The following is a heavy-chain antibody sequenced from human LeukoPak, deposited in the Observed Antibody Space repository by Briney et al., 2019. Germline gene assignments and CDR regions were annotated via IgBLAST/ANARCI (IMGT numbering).Heavy chain of an antibody. D-gene: IGHD2-15*01. CDR2: IYYSGST. J-gene: IGHJ4*02. V-gene: IGHV4-59*01. Sequence: PSETLSLTYTVSGGSISSYYWSWIRRPPGKGLEWIGYIYYSGSTNYNPSLKSRVTISVDTSKNQFSLKLSSVTAADTAVYYCARESGSGRSYYFDYWGQGTLVTVS. CDR1: GGSISSYY. CDR3: ARESGSGRSYYFDY.